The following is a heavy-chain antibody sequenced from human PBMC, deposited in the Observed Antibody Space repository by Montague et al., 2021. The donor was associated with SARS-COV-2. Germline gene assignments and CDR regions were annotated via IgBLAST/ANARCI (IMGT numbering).Heavy chain of an antibody. CDR2: IHHGGST. J-gene: IGHJ6*03. CDR1: GGSFSTYS. CDR3: ARLGDGVVPPPILEVGPYYSYDYIDG. V-gene: IGHV4-34*01. D-gene: IGHD2-2*02. Sequence: SETLSLTCAVHGGSFSTYSWNWIRKPPGKGLERIGEIHHGGSTNSNPSPSSRVTISVAMSTNQIPLTLTSVAAADTAVYYCARLGDGVVPPPILEVGPYYSYDYIDGWGKGTAVTVSS.